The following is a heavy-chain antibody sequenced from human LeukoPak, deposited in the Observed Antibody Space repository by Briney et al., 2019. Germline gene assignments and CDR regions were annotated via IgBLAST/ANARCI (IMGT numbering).Heavy chain of an antibody. CDR3: ARDLRMITFGGVIAQGDY. CDR2: IYSGGST. Sequence: GGSLRLSCAASGFTVSSNYMSWVRQAPGKGLEWVSVIYSGGSTYYADSVKGRFTISRDNSKNTLYLQMNSLRAEDTAVYYCARDLRMITFGGVIAQGDYWGQGTLATVSS. CDR1: GFTVSSNY. V-gene: IGHV3-66*02. D-gene: IGHD3-16*02. J-gene: IGHJ4*02.